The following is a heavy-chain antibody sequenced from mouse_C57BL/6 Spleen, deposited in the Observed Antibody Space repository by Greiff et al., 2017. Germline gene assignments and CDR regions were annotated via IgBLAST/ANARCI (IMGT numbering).Heavy chain of an antibody. D-gene: IGHD1-1*01. V-gene: IGHV1-42*01. Sequence: DVKLQESGPELVKPGASVKISCKASGYSFTGYYMNWVKQSPEKSLEWIGEINPSTGGTTYNQKLKAKATLTVDKSSSTAYMQLKSLTSEDSAVYYCARDGSSPYYFDYWGQGTTLTVSS. CDR1: GYSFTGYY. CDR3: ARDGSSPYYFDY. CDR2: INPSTGGT. J-gene: IGHJ2*01.